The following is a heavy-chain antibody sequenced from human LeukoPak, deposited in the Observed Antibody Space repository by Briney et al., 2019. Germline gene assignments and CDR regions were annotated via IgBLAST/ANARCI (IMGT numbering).Heavy chain of an antibody. CDR2: IYTSGST. Sequence: PSETLSLTCTVSGGSISSGSYYWSWIRQPAGKGLEWIGRIYTSGSTNYNPSLKSRVTLSIDTSKNQFSLKLSSVTAADTAVYYCARGRSVNHFFDYWGQGTLVTVSS. J-gene: IGHJ4*02. CDR3: ARGRSVNHFFDY. D-gene: IGHD1-26*01. V-gene: IGHV4-61*02. CDR1: GGSISSGSYY.